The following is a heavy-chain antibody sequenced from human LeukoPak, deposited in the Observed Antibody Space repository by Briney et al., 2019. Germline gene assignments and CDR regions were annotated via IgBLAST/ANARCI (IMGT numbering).Heavy chain of an antibody. J-gene: IGHJ6*02. CDR2: IYYSGST. D-gene: IGHD1-26*01. Sequence: PSETLSLTCTVSGGSISSYYWSWIRQPPGKGLEWIGYIYYSGSTNYNPSLKSRVTISVDTSKNQFSLKLSSVTAADTAVYYCARTKWEPHYYYGMDVWGQGTTVTVSS. CDR1: GGSISSYY. CDR3: ARTKWEPHYYYGMDV. V-gene: IGHV4-59*08.